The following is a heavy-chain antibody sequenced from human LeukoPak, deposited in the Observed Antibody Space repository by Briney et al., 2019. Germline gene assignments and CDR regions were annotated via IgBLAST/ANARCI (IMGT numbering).Heavy chain of an antibody. V-gene: IGHV3-7*01. CDR2: IKQDGSVE. CDR3: ARWAGVTDQ. D-gene: IGHD5-18*01. Sequence: PGGSLRLSCEASGFTFENYWMSWVRQVPRKGPEWVANIKQDGSVEHYLDSVKGRFTISRDNAKNALFLQMNSLIPEDTAVYYCARWAGVTDQWGQGTLATVSS. CDR1: GFTFENYW. J-gene: IGHJ4*02.